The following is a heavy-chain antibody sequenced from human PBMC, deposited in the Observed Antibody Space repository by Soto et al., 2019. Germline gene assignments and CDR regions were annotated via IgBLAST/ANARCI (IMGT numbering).Heavy chain of an antibody. CDR1: GDLFNNYA. J-gene: IGHJ4*02. CDR3: AASPGVAAAGYFMF. CDR2: ISPLFSTT. V-gene: IGHV1-69*01. D-gene: IGHD6-13*01. Sequence: QVQLVQSGAEVKEPGSSVKVSCKATGDLFNNYAFNWVRQAPGQGLEWMGRISPLFSTTNYVQKFQGRVTIGADDLTTMVYREGGNWESEAPEMYYWAASPGVAAAGYFMFWGEGTL.